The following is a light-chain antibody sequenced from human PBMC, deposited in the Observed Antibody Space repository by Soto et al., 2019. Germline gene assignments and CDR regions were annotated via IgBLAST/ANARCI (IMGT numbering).Light chain of an antibody. CDR2: AAS. V-gene: IGKV1-27*01. Sequence: IRMTQSPSSFSASTGDRVTITCRASQGISNYLAWYQQKPGKAPKVLIYAASTLQPGVPSRFSGSGSGTDFTLTINSLQPDDIATYYCQNYDSAPITFGQGTRLEI. CDR3: QNYDSAPIT. CDR1: QGISNY. J-gene: IGKJ5*01.